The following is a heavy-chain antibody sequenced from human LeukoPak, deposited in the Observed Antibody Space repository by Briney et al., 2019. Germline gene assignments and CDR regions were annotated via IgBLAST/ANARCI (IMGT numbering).Heavy chain of an antibody. D-gene: IGHD2-2*01. Sequence: GGSLRLSCAASGFTFSSYAMHWVRQAPGKGLEWVAVISYDGSNKYYADSVKGRFTISRDNSKNTLYLQMNSLRAEDTAVYYCARDGCGSTSCYHYELTSWGQGTLVTVSS. CDR3: ARDGCGSTSCYHYELTS. CDR1: GFTFSSYA. J-gene: IGHJ5*02. CDR2: ISYDGSNK. V-gene: IGHV3-30-3*01.